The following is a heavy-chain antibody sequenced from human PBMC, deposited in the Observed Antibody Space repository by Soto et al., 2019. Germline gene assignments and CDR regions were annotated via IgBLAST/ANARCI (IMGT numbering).Heavy chain of an antibody. D-gene: IGHD3-22*01. CDR1: GGSVSSGSYY. CDR3: ARLKHYDRSGYSYYFDY. V-gene: IGHV4-61*01. CDR2: IYYSGST. Sequence: SETLSLTCTVSGGSVSSGSYYWSWIRQPPGKGLEWIGYIYYSGSTNYNPSLKSRVTISVDTSKNQFSLKLSSVTAADTAVYYCARLKHYDRSGYSYYFDYWGQGTLVTVSS. J-gene: IGHJ4*02.